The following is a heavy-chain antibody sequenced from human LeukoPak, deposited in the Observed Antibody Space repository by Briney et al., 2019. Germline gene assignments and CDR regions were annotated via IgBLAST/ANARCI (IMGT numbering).Heavy chain of an antibody. D-gene: IGHD3-10*01. CDR2: IHWDDDR. Sequence: SGPTLVQPTQTLTLTCTFSGFSLSSIGVGVAWIRQPPGKALEWLALIHWDDDRYYSPSLMDRLTIIKDTSKNQVVLTMPDMDPVDTGTYYCAHSMEFFNYWGQGTLVTVSS. CDR1: GFSLSSIGVG. CDR3: AHSMEFFNY. J-gene: IGHJ4*02. V-gene: IGHV2-5*02.